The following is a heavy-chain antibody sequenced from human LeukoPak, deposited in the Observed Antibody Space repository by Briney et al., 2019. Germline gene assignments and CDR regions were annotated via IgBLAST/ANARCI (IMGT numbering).Heavy chain of an antibody. D-gene: IGHD2-21*01. CDR1: GFTLADLS. CDR2: FDRKNGDT. J-gene: IGHJ6*03. CDR3: ATGVYCATTTCPGYQHYYYFMDV. V-gene: IGHV1-24*01. Sequence: ASVKASCKVSGFTLADLSMHWVRQAPGKGLEWVGGFDRKNGDTIYAQRFRGRVTLTEDTSTGTAYMELSSLSADDTAVYYCATGVYCATTTCPGYQHYYYFMDVWGKGTTVTVSS.